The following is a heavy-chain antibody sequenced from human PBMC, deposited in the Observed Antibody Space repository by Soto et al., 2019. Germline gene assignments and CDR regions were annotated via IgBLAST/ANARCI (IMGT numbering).Heavy chain of an antibody. CDR1: GFTFSSYS. Sequence: EVQLVESGGGLVKPGGSLRLSCAASGFTFSSYSMNWVRQAPGKGLEWVSSISSSSSYIYYADSVKGRFTISRDNAKNSPYLQMNSLRAEDTAVYYFARWGWQLDRGDTYDMDVWGQGTTVTVSS. D-gene: IGHD6-6*01. CDR2: ISSSSSYI. J-gene: IGHJ6*03. CDR3: ARWGWQLDRGDTYDMDV. V-gene: IGHV3-21*04.